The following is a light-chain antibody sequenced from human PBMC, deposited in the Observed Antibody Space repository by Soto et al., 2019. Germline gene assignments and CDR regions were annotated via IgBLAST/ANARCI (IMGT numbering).Light chain of an antibody. CDR2: KAS. CDR3: LQYETYWT. J-gene: IGKJ1*01. Sequence: DIQMTQSPSTLSASLGDRVTITCRASQTISDWLAWHQQKPGKAPKLLIYKASSLESGVPSRFSGSGSGTEFTLTSSSLQPDDFATYYCLQYETYWTFGQGTKVDIK. CDR1: QTISDW. V-gene: IGKV1-5*03.